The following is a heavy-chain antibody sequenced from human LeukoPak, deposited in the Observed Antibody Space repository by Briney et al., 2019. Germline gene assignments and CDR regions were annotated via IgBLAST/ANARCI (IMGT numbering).Heavy chain of an antibody. J-gene: IGHJ4*02. CDR1: GGSFSGYY. Sequence: SETLSLTCAVYGGSFSGYYWSWIRQPPGKGLEWIWEINHSGSTNYNPSLKSRVTISVDTSKNQFSLKLSSVTAADTAVYYCARARSHSSGWNFWGQGTLVTVSS. CDR2: INHSGST. D-gene: IGHD6-19*01. CDR3: ARARSHSSGWNF. V-gene: IGHV4-34*01.